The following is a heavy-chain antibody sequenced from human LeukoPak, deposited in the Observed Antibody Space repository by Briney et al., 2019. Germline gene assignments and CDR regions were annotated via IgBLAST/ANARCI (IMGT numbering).Heavy chain of an antibody. D-gene: IGHD5-24*01. V-gene: IGHV3-48*01. Sequence: GGSLRLSCAASGFTFSSYSMNWVRQAPGKGLEWVSYISSSSSTIYYADSVKGRFTISRDNAKNSLYLQMNSLRAEDTAVYYCAKESRDGYNKGASRDYWGQGTLVTVSS. CDR1: GFTFSSYS. CDR2: ISSSSSTI. J-gene: IGHJ4*02. CDR3: AKESRDGYNKGASRDY.